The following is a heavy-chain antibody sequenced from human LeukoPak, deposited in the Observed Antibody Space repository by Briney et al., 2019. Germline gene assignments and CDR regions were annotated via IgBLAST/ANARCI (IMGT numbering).Heavy chain of an antibody. J-gene: IGHJ4*02. D-gene: IGHD6-13*01. CDR3: ARLPTPYSSSPSDVY. CDR2: ISGSGGST. V-gene: IGHV3-23*01. CDR1: GFTFSSYA. Sequence: GGSLRLSCAASGFTFSSYAMSWVRQAPGKGLEWVSAISGSGGSTYYADSVKGRFTISRDNSKNTLYLQMNSLRAEDTAVYYCARLPTPYSSSPSDVYWGQGTLVTVSS.